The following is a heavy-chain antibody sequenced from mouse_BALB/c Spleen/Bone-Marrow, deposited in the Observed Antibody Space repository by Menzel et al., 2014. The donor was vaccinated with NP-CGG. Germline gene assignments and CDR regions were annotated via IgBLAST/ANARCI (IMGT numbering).Heavy chain of an antibody. CDR2: IRNKANGYTT. D-gene: IGHD2-1*01. J-gene: IGHJ3*01. V-gene: IGHV7-3*02. CDR1: GFTFTDYY. Sequence: VQLKQSGGGLVQPGGSLRLSCATSGFTFTDYYMSWVRQPPGKALEWLGFIRNKANGYTTEYSASVKGRFTISRDNSQSILYLQMNTLRAEDSATYYCARDTGNYVRFAYWGQGTLVTASA. CDR3: ARDTGNYVRFAY.